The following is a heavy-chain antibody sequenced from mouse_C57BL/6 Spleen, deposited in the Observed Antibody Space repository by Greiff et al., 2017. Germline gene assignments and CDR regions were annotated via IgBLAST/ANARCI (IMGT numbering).Heavy chain of an antibody. CDR1: GYTFPSYW. CDR2: INPSSGNT. CDR3: ARDYYGNSHFLAY. Sequence: VQGVESGAELAKPGASVKLSCKASGYTFPSYWLHWVKQRPGQGLEWIGYINPSSGNTKYNQKFKDKATLTADKSSSTAYMQLSSLTYEDSAVYYCARDYYGNSHFLAYWGQGTLVTVSA. D-gene: IGHD1-1*01. V-gene: IGHV1-7*01. J-gene: IGHJ3*01.